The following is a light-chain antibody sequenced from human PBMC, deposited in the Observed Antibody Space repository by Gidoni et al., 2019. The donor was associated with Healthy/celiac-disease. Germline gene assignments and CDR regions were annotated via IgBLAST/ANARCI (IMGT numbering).Light chain of an antibody. CDR2: SNN. Sequence: QSVLTQPPSAYGTPGQGVTIPCSGSSSNIGSNTVNWYQQLPGTAPKLLIYSNNQRPSGVPDRFSGSKSGTSASLAISGLQSEDEADYYCAAWDDSLNGWVFGGGTKLTVL. CDR3: AAWDDSLNGWV. CDR1: SSNIGSNT. J-gene: IGLJ3*02. V-gene: IGLV1-44*01.